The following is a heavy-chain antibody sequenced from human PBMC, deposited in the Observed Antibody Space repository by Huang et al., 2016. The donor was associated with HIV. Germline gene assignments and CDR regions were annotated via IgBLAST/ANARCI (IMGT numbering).Heavy chain of an antibody. CDR1: GYTFTSYA. CDR2: RNTNTGNP. Sequence: QVQLVQSGSELKKPGASVKVSCKASGYTFTSYAMNWVRQAPGQGLEWKGWRNTNTGNPTYAQGFTGRFVFSLDTSVSTAYLQISSLKAEDTAVYYCARVGVAGTDWYFDLWGRGTLVTVSS. D-gene: IGHD6-19*01. J-gene: IGHJ2*01. V-gene: IGHV7-4-1*02. CDR3: ARVGVAGTDWYFDL.